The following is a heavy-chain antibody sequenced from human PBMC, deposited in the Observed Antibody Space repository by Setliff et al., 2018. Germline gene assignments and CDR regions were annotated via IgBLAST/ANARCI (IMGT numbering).Heavy chain of an antibody. CDR2: ISSSGSTI. Sequence: GGSLRLSCAASGFTFSDYYMSWIRQAPGKGLEWVSYISSSGSTIYYADSVKGRFTLSRDNAKNSLYLQMNSLRAEDTAVYYCARAYSSGWPVYYYYYYGMDVWGQGTTVTVSS. D-gene: IGHD6-19*01. CDR1: GFTFSDYY. CDR3: ARAYSSGWPVYYYYYYGMDV. J-gene: IGHJ6*02. V-gene: IGHV3-11*04.